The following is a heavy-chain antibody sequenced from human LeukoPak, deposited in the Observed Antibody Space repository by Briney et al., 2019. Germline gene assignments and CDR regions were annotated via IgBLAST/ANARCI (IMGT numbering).Heavy chain of an antibody. CDR2: IYDSGST. J-gene: IGHJ6*04. V-gene: IGHV4-59*01. CDR1: GASISSYY. Sequence: SETLSLTCTVSGASISSYYWSWIRQPPGKGLEWIGYIYDSGSTNYNPSLKSRLTISVDTSNNQFSLKLSSVTAADTAVYYCARGSVTTYYLYGMDVWGKGTTVTVSS. CDR3: ARGSVTTYYLYGMDV. D-gene: IGHD4-17*01.